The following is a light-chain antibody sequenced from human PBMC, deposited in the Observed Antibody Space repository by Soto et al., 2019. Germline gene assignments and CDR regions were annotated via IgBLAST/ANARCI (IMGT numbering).Light chain of an antibody. Sequence: IVMTQSPPTLSVSPGERATLSCRASQSVGRDLAWFRQKPGQAPRLLIYGASTRFTGIPARFNASGSGTEFTITISGLQSEDFAIYYCQQYYDWPSYTFGQGT. CDR3: QQYYDWPSYT. CDR2: GAS. J-gene: IGKJ2*01. CDR1: QSVGRD. V-gene: IGKV3D-15*01.